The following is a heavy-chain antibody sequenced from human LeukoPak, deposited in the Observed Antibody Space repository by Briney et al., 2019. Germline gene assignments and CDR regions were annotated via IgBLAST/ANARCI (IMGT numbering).Heavy chain of an antibody. Sequence: PSETLSLTCSVSGVSINSHYWSWIRQPPGKGLEWIGYIYYSGSSNYNPSLKSRVTMSVDTSKSQFSLRLSSVTAADTALYYCVKGRDSVAPGSFHHWGQGTQVTVS. CDR2: IYYSGSS. V-gene: IGHV4-59*11. CDR1: GVSINSHY. J-gene: IGHJ4*02. CDR3: VKGRDSVAPGSFHH. D-gene: IGHD2/OR15-2a*01.